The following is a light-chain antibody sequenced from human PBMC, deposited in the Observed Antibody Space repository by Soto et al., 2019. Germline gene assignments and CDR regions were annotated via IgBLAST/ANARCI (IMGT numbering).Light chain of an antibody. Sequence: DIQMTQSPNSLSASVGDRVTITCRASQKIVTYLNWYQQKPGKAPNLLVYAASSSQSGVPSRFSGSGSGTDLTLTITTLQPEDFATYYCQQTFSRPYSIGQGTRLEI. CDR1: QKIVTY. V-gene: IGKV1-39*01. CDR2: AAS. J-gene: IGKJ2*01. CDR3: QQTFSRPYS.